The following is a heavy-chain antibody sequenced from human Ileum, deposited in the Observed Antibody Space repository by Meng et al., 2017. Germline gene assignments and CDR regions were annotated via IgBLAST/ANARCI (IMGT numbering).Heavy chain of an antibody. D-gene: IGHD7-27*01. V-gene: IGHV4-61*08. CDR1: GGSVSSSGYQ. Sequence: QVPGPGPGLVRPSGTLPLICAVSGGSVSSSGYQWGWIRQPPGKGLEWIGYASTNYNPSLKSRVTISVDTSKNQFSLKLTSVTAADTAVYYCARDHWGSLDYWGQGVLVTVSS. CDR2: AST. J-gene: IGHJ4*02. CDR3: ARDHWGSLDY.